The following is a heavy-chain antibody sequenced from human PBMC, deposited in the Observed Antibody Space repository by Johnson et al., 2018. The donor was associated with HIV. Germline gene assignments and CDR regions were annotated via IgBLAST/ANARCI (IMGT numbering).Heavy chain of an antibody. Sequence: VQLVESGGGLVQPGGSLRLSCAASGLTFSSYDMHWVRQATGKGLERGSAIGTAGDTSYPGAVKGRFTIARENAKNTLYLQMNSLRAGDTAVYYCARGERFGGTQEAFDIWGQGTMVTVSS. CDR2: IGTAGDT. CDR3: ARGERFGGTQEAFDI. J-gene: IGHJ3*02. CDR1: GLTFSSYD. V-gene: IGHV3-13*01. D-gene: IGHD1-26*01.